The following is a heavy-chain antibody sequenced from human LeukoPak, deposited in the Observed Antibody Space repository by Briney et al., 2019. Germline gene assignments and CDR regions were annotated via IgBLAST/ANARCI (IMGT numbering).Heavy chain of an antibody. V-gene: IGHV3-66*01. CDR2: IYSGGTS. D-gene: IGHD5-18*01. Sequence: GGSLRLSCAASGFTVSSNYMSWVRQAPGKGLEGVSVIYSGGTSYYADSVKGRFTISRDNSKNTLHLQMNSLRAEDTAVYYCARDQYSYAHAAHWGQGTLVTVSS. CDR3: ARDQYSYAHAAH. J-gene: IGHJ4*02. CDR1: GFTVSSNY.